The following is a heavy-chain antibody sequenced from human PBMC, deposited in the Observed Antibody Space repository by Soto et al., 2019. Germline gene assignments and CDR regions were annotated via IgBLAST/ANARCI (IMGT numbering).Heavy chain of an antibody. J-gene: IGHJ4*02. CDR1: GYTFTSYA. CDR2: INAGNGNT. D-gene: IGHD2-21*02. CDR3: AGSIVVVTALDY. V-gene: IGHV1-3*05. Sequence: QVQLVQSGAEEKKPGASVKVSCKASGYTFTSYAMHWVRQAPGQRLEWMGWINAGNGNTKYSQKFQGRVTITRDTSASTAYMELCSLRSEDTAVYYCAGSIVVVTALDYWGQGTLVTVSS.